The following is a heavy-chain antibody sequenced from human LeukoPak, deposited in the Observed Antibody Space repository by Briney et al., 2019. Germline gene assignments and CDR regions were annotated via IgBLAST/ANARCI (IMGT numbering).Heavy chain of an antibody. Sequence: ASVKVSCKASGYTFTNYAMNWVRQAPGQGLEWMGWIHPSTGNPTYAQGFTGRFVFSLDTSVSTAYLQISSLKAEDTAIYYCARAAYYDSSGYLTSRFMYYYYMDVWGKGTTVTVSS. CDR3: ARAAYYDSSGYLTSRFMYYYYMDV. V-gene: IGHV7-4-1*02. CDR1: GYTFTNYA. J-gene: IGHJ6*03. CDR2: IHPSTGNP. D-gene: IGHD3-22*01.